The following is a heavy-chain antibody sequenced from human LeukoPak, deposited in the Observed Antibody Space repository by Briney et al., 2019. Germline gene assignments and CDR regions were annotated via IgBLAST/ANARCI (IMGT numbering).Heavy chain of an antibody. CDR3: ARDGVVPAVIFPFDY. CDR1: GFTFSSYS. Sequence: GGSLRLSCAASGFTFSSYSMNWVRQAPGKGLEWVSSISSSSSYIYYADSVKGRFTISRDNAKNSLYLQMNSLRAEDTAVYYCARDGVVPAVIFPFDYWGQGTLVTVSS. J-gene: IGHJ4*02. CDR2: ISSSSSYI. V-gene: IGHV3-21*01. D-gene: IGHD2-2*02.